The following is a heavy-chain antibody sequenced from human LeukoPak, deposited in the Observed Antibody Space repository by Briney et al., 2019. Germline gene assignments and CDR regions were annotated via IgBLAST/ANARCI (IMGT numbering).Heavy chain of an antibody. D-gene: IGHD5-12*01. CDR2: ISTYNGNT. CDR3: ARDRYSGYDYYYYYYMDV. J-gene: IGHJ6*03. Sequence: ASVKVSCKASGYTFTSHGISWVRQAPGQGLEWMGWISTYNGNTNYAQKLQGRVTMTTDTSTSTAYMELRSLRSDDTAVYYCARDRYSGYDYYYYYYMDVWGKGTTVTVSS. CDR1: GYTFTSHG. V-gene: IGHV1-18*01.